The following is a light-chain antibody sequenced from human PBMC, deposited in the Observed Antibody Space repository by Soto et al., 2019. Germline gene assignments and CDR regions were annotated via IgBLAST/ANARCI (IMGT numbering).Light chain of an antibody. CDR3: QQYNNWPGT. CDR1: QSFSSN. J-gene: IGKJ1*01. CDR2: GAS. Sequence: EIVMTQSPATLSVSPGERVTLSCRASQSFSSNLAWYQQKPGQAPRLLLYGASTRATGIPARFSGSGSGTEFTLTISSLQSADFAVYYCQQYNNWPGTFGQGTTVEIK. V-gene: IGKV3-15*01.